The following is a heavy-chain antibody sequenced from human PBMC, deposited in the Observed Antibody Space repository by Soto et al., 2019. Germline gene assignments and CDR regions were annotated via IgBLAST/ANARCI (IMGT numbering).Heavy chain of an antibody. V-gene: IGHV5-51*01. CDR2: IYPGDSDT. CDR1: GYSFTSYW. D-gene: IGHD6-13*01. CDR3: ARSRPKQYRSSCIGGSCWFVP. Sequence: PGESLKISCKGSGYSFTSYWIGWVRQMPGKGLEWMGIIYPGDSDTRYSPSFQGQVTISADKSISTAYLQWSSLKASDTAMYYCARSRPKQYRSSCIGGSCWFVPWGQGTLVTVSS. J-gene: IGHJ5*02.